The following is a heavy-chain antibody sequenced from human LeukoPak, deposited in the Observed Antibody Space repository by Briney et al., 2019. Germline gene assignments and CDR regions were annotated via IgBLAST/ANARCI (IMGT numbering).Heavy chain of an antibody. CDR2: LSGSGITT. CDR3: AKAYASGWYYFDF. D-gene: IGHD6-19*01. J-gene: IGHJ4*02. V-gene: IGHV3-23*01. Sequence: GGSLRLSCAASGFTFSNSAMSWVRQAPGKGLEWVSTLSGSGITTYYADSVKGRFTISRDNSKNTLYLQMNSLRAEDTAVYYCAKAYASGWYYFDFWGQGSLVIVSS. CDR1: GFTFSNSA.